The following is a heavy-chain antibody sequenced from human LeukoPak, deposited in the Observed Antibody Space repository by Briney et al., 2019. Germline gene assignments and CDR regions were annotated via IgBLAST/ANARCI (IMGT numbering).Heavy chain of an antibody. J-gene: IGHJ4*02. Sequence: GSLRLSCEASGFTFTKFWMSWVRQAPGKGLEWVANIQEDGKKENYVDSVRGRFTISRDNAKNSIYLQMNSLRVEDTAVYYCAKDIVGGGDDYWGQGTLVIVSS. D-gene: IGHD2-21*02. CDR1: GFTFTKFW. CDR3: AKDIVGGGDDY. CDR2: IQEDGKKE. V-gene: IGHV3-7*01.